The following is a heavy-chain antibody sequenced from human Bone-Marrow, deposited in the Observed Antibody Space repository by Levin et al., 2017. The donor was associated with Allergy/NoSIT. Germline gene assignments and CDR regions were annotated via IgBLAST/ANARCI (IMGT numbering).Heavy chain of an antibody. Sequence: GESLKISCAVSGFTVYNNYMSWVCQAPGKGLEWVSLIYSGGTTQYADSVKGRFTISRDSSKNTLYLQMNSLTPEDTAMYYCARNVPLTANGYWGQGTLVTVSS. D-gene: IGHD2-8*01. V-gene: IGHV3-66*01. CDR2: IYSGGTT. CDR1: GFTVYNNY. J-gene: IGHJ4*02. CDR3: ARNVPLTANGY.